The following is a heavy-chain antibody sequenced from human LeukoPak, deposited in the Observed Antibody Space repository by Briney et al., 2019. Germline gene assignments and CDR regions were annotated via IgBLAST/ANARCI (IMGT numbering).Heavy chain of an antibody. CDR1: GFTFSSYS. CDR2: ITSSSSYI. V-gene: IGHV3-21*01. CDR3: ARDLEMATIKLPFDY. J-gene: IGHJ4*02. D-gene: IGHD5-24*01. Sequence: PGGSLRLSCAASGFTFSSYSLNWVRQAPGKGLEWVSSITSSSSYIYYADSVKGRFTISRDNAKNSLYLQMNSLRAEDTAVYYCARDLEMATIKLPFDYWGQGTLVTVSS.